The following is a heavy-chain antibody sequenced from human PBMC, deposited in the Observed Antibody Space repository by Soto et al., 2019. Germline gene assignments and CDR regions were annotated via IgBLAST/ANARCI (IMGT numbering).Heavy chain of an antibody. Sequence: GGSLRLSCAASGCTFSGSAMHWVRQASGKGLEWVGRIRSKANSYATAYAASVKGRFTISRDDSKNTAYLQMNSLKTEDTAVYYCNIWATNTAFDYWGQGTLVTVSS. CDR3: NIWATNTAFDY. V-gene: IGHV3-73*01. J-gene: IGHJ4*02. D-gene: IGHD3-16*01. CDR1: GCTFSGSA. CDR2: IRSKANSYAT.